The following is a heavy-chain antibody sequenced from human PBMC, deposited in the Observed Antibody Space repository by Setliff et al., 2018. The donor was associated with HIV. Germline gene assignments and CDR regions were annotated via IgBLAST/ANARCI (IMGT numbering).Heavy chain of an antibody. J-gene: IGHJ2*01. CDR2: IKPNGGGT. D-gene: IGHD3-10*01. CDR3: ARGLNRGMSLLRGVLVQGADWYFDV. V-gene: IGHV1-2*02. Sequence: GASVKVSCKAAGYTFTGYFIHWVRQAPGQGLEWMGWIKPNGGGTYFAQKFQGRVTMTRDTSINTAYMDLSSLRSDDTAVYYCARGLNRGMSLLRGVLVQGADWYFDVWGRGTLVTVSS. CDR1: GYTFTGYF.